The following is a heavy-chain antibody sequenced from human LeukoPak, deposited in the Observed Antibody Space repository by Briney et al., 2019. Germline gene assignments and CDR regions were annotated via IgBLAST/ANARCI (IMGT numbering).Heavy chain of an antibody. Sequence: GGSLRLSCVGSGFTFSDHFMSWIRQVPGKEPEWLSYINSKGDNILYRDSVKGRFTISRDNAENSLYLQMNSLKAEDTAVCYCATSRVFDYWGQGALVIVSS. J-gene: IGHJ4*02. CDR3: ATSRVFDY. CDR1: GFTFSDHF. V-gene: IGHV3-11*04. CDR2: INSKGDNI.